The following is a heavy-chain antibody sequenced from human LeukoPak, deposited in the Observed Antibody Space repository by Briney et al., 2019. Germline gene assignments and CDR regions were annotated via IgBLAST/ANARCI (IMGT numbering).Heavy chain of an antibody. CDR3: ARRVVNNRNWYFDL. D-gene: IGHD4-23*01. CDR2: IYPGDSDT. V-gene: IGHV5-51*01. CDR1: GYSFTSNW. Sequence: GESLKISCKGSGYSFTSNWIGWVRQMPGKGLEWMAIIYPGDSDTRYSPSFQGQVTISADKSINTAYLQWSSLKASDTAMYYCARRVVNNRNWYFDLWGRGTLVTVSS. J-gene: IGHJ2*01.